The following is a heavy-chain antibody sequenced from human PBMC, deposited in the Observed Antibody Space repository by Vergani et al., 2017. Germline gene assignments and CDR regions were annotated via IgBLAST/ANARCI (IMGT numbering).Heavy chain of an antibody. CDR1: GFSITRGYY. V-gene: IGHV4-38-2*02. D-gene: IGHD3-10*02. CDR3: VRDLFSRGPFDV. J-gene: IGHJ4*02. CDR2: VFHLGTV. Sequence: QVQLQESGPGLLKAADTLSLTCDVSGFSITRGYYWGWVRQFPGKGLEWIGSVFHLGTVYYNPSLRSRVSISVDAYNVFSLKLTSVTAADTAVYCCVRDLFSRGPFDVWGQGSLVSVSS.